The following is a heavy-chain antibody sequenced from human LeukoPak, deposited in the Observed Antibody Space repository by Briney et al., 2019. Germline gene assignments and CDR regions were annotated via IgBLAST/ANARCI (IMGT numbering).Heavy chain of an antibody. CDR3: ARDGGYGSGSYPFDY. CDR1: GYTLTELS. D-gene: IGHD3-10*01. CDR2: FDPEDGEA. Sequence: ASVKVSCKVSGYTLTELSMHWVRQAPGKGLEWMGGFDPEDGEAIYAQKFQGRVTMTEDTSTDTAYMELRSLRSDDTAVYYCARDGGYGSGSYPFDYWGQGTLVTVSS. J-gene: IGHJ4*02. V-gene: IGHV1-24*01.